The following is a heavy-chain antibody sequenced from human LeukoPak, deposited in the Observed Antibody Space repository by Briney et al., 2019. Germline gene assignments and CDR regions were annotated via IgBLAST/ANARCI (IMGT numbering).Heavy chain of an antibody. CDR3: ARGLYYYDSSGYAFDI. CDR2: IRHDGSNK. J-gene: IGHJ3*02. D-gene: IGHD3-22*01. Sequence: GGSLRLSCAASGFTFSSYGMHWVRQAPGKGLEWVAFIRHDGSNKYYADSVKGRFTISRDNSKNTLYLQMNSLRAEDTAVYYCARGLYYYDSSGYAFDIWGQGTMVTVSS. CDR1: GFTFSSYG. V-gene: IGHV3-30*02.